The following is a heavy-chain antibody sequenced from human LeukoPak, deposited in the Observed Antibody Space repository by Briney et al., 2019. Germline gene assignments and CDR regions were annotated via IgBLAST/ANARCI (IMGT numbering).Heavy chain of an antibody. Sequence: ASVKVSCKASGNSFSSCDINWVRQATGQGLEWTGWMNPNSGNTGYAQKFQGRLNMTRNTSISTAYMELSSLRSEDTAVYYCARRVGSGWPVQHWGQGTLVTVSS. CDR2: MNPNSGNT. CDR1: GNSFSSCD. V-gene: IGHV1-8*01. J-gene: IGHJ1*01. CDR3: ARRVGSGWPVQH. D-gene: IGHD6-19*01.